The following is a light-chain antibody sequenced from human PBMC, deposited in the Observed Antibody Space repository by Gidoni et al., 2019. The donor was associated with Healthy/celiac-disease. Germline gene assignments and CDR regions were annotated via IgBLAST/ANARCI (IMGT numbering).Light chain of an antibody. CDR2: AAS. J-gene: IGKJ1*01. V-gene: IGKV1-39*01. CDR3: QQSYSTPWT. Sequence: DNQMTQSPSSLSASLGDRVTITCRASQSISSYLHWYQQKPGKAPKLLIYAASSLQTGVPSRFSGSGSGTDFTLTISSLQPEDFATYYCQQSYSTPWTFGQXTKVEIK. CDR1: QSISSY.